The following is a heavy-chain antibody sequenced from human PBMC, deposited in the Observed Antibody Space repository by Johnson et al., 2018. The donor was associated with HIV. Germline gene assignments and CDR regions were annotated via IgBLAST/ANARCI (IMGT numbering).Heavy chain of an antibody. CDR3: ARATTPHDAFDI. CDR1: GFTFSSYD. D-gene: IGHD1-1*01. Sequence: VQLVESGGGLVQPGGSLRLSCAASGFTFSSYDMHWVRQAPGKGLEWVSVIYSGGSTYYADSVKGRFTISRENSKNTLYLQMNSLRAEDTAVYYCARATTPHDAFDIWGLGTMVTVSS. CDR2: IYSGGST. V-gene: IGHV3-66*01. J-gene: IGHJ3*02.